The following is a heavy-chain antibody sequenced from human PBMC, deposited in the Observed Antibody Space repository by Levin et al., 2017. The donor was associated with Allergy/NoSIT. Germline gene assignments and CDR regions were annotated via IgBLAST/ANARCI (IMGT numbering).Heavy chain of an antibody. CDR2: IDWDDNK. J-gene: IGHJ3*01. D-gene: IGHD6-13*01. Sequence: SGPTLVKPTQTLTLTCTFSGFSLSATGMCVSWIRQPPGKALEWLALIDWDDNKYYSRSLKTRLTISKDTSENQVVLTMTNIDSVDTATYYCARNPGYSNSWDERDAFDVWGQGTMITVSS. CDR1: GFSLSATGMC. CDR3: ARNPGYSNSWDERDAFDV. V-gene: IGHV2-70*01.